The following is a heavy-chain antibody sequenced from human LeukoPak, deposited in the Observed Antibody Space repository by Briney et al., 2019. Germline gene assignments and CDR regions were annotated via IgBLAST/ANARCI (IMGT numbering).Heavy chain of an antibody. J-gene: IGHJ5*02. CDR1: GFTVSSSY. CDR2: IYSEGNT. V-gene: IGHV3-53*01. CDR3: VRSSSWTGLLDQ. D-gene: IGHD3/OR15-3a*01. Sequence: GGSLRLSCAASGFTVSSSYMSWVRQAPGKGLEWVSIIYSEGNTYHAESVKGRFTISRDSSKNTAYLQMNSLRGEDAAMYYCVRSSSWTGLLDQWGQGTLVTVSS.